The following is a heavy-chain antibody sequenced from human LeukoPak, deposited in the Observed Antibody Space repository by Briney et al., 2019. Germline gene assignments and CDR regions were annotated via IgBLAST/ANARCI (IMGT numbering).Heavy chain of an antibody. Sequence: SETLSLTCAISGEPFSGYYWGWIRQPPGKGLELIGEINRNGNTDYNPSLKSRVSMSIDTSKNQFSLKLISVTAADTAVYYCARPGVGSGRYGAFDIWGQGTMVTVSS. J-gene: IGHJ3*02. D-gene: IGHD5-18*01. CDR1: GEPFSGYY. V-gene: IGHV4-34*01. CDR3: ARPGVGSGRYGAFDI. CDR2: INRNGNT.